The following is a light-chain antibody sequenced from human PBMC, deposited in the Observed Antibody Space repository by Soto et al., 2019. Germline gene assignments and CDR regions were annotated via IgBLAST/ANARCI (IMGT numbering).Light chain of an antibody. CDR1: QSISSW. J-gene: IGKJ1*01. Sequence: DIQMTQSPSTLSASVGDRVTITCRASQSISSWLAWYQQKPGKAPKLLIYKASTLKSGVPSRFSGSGSGTEFTLTISSLQPDDFATYYCQHYNSYSEAFGRGTKVELK. V-gene: IGKV1-5*03. CDR3: QHYNSYSEA. CDR2: KAS.